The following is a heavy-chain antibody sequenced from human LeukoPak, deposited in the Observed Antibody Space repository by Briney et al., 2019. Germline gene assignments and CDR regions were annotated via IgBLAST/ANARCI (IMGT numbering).Heavy chain of an antibody. J-gene: IGHJ5*02. CDR2: MNPNSGNT. Sequence: ASVKVSCKASGYTFTSYDINWVRQATGQGLELMGWMNPNSGNTGYAQKFQGRVTMTRNTSISTAYMELSSMRSEDTAVYYCARKNDPYCSSTRCYPDNWFAPWGQGTLVTVSS. V-gene: IGHV1-8*01. CDR1: GYTFTSYD. D-gene: IGHD2-2*01. CDR3: ARKNDPYCSSTRCYPDNWFAP.